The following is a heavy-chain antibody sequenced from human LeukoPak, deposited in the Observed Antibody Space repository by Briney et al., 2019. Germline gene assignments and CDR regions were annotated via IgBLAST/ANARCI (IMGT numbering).Heavy chain of an antibody. V-gene: IGHV1-2*04. CDR2: INPNSGGT. CDR3: ARAPITMVRGVIEVYFDY. J-gene: IGHJ4*02. D-gene: IGHD3-10*01. Sequence: ASVKVSCKASGYTFTGYYMHWVRQAPGQGLEYMGWINPNSGGTNYAQKFQGWVTMTRDTSISTAYMELSRLRSDDTAVYYCARAPITMVRGVIEVYFDYWGQGTLVTVSS. CDR1: GYTFTGYY.